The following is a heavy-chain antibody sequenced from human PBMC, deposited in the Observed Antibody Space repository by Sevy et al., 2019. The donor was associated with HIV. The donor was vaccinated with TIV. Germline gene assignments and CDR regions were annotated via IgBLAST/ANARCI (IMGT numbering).Heavy chain of an antibody. CDR1: GLTISGSYW. V-gene: IGHV4-4*02. CDR3: AAVTGTDIFGYYFEF. D-gene: IGHD6-19*01. J-gene: IGHJ4*02. CDR2: MYHRGTT. Sequence: SETLSLTCAVSGLTISGSYWWSWVRQPPGKGLEWNGEMYHRGTTNYNPSLKSRVTISVDKSKNQFSLKVSSVTAADSAVYYCAAVTGTDIFGYYFEFWGQGTLVTVSS.